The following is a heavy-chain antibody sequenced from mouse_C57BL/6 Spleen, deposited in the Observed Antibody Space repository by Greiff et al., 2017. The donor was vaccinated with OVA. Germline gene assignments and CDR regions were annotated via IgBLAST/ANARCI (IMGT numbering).Heavy chain of an antibody. CDR3: ARGDYDLAMDY. V-gene: IGHV1-20*01. D-gene: IGHD2-4*01. Sequence: VQLKQSGPELVKPGDSVKISCKASGYSFTGYFMNWVMQSHGKSLEWIGRINPYNGDTFYNQKFKGKATLTVDKSSSTAHMELRSLTSEDSAVYYCARGDYDLAMDYWGQGTSVTVSS. J-gene: IGHJ4*01. CDR2: INPYNGDT. CDR1: GYSFTGYF.